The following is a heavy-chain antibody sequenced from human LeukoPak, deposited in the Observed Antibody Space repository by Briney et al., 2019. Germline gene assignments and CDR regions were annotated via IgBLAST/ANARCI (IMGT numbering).Heavy chain of an antibody. Sequence: PSETLSLTCAVYGGSFSGYYWSWIRQPPGKGLEWIGEINHSGSTNYNPSLKSRVTISVDTSKNQFSLKLSSVTAADTAVYYCARRPWWPGRPVDYWGQGTLVTVSS. CDR2: INHSGST. J-gene: IGHJ4*02. V-gene: IGHV4-34*01. CDR3: ARRPWWPGRPVDY. D-gene: IGHD2-15*01. CDR1: GGSFSGYY.